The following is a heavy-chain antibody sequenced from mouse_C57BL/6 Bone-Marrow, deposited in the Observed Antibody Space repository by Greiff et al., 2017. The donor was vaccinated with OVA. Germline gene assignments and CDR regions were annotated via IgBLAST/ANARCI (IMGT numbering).Heavy chain of an antibody. D-gene: IGHD1-1*01. J-gene: IGHJ4*01. CDR2: IWRGGST. V-gene: IGHV2-5*01. CDR3: AKKGLRYPLGGYYAMDY. CDR1: GFSLTSYG. Sequence: VQLVESGPGLVQPSQSLSITCTVSGFSLTSYGVHWVRQSPGKGLEWLGVIWRGGSTDYNAAFMSRLSITKDNSKSQVFFKMNSLQADDTAIYYCAKKGLRYPLGGYYAMDYWGQGTSVTVSS.